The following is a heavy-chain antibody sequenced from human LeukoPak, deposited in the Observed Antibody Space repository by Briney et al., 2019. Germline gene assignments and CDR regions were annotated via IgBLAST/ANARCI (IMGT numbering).Heavy chain of an antibody. J-gene: IGHJ4*02. CDR3: AGGDLGHRVYSLVH. CDR2: ISYDGSNK. CDR1: GFTFSSYA. V-gene: IGHV3-30-3*01. Sequence: GGSLRLSCAASGFTFSSYAMHWVRQAPGKGLEWVAVISYDGSNKYYADSVKGRFTISRDNSKNTLYLQMNSLRAEDTAVYYCAGGDLGHRVYSLVHWGQGTLVTVSS. D-gene: IGHD5-12*01.